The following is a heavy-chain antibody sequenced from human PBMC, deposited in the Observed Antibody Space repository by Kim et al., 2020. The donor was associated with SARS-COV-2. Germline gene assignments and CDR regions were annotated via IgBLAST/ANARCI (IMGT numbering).Heavy chain of an antibody. Sequence: GGSLRLSCAASGFTFSSYAMHWVRQAPGKGLEWVAVISYDGSNKYYADSVKGRFTISRDNSKNTLYLQMNSLRAEDTAVYYCAREYCSGGSCSNPWGQGTLVTVSS. CDR2: ISYDGSNK. CDR3: AREYCSGGSCSNP. J-gene: IGHJ5*02. D-gene: IGHD2-15*01. CDR1: GFTFSSYA. V-gene: IGHV3-30*04.